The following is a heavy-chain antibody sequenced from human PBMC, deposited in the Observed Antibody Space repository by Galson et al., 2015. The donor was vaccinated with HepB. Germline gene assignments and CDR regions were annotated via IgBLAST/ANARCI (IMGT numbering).Heavy chain of an antibody. CDR2: TYYRSKWYN. D-gene: IGHD3-16*02. CDR1: GDSVSSNSAA. CDR3: ARNMITFGGVIVPTDAFDI. J-gene: IGHJ3*02. V-gene: IGHV6-1*01. Sequence: CAISGDSVSSNSAAWNWIRQSPSRGLEWLGRTYYRSKWYNDYAVSVKSRITINPDTSKNQFSLQLNSVTPEDTAVYYCARNMITFGGVIVPTDAFDIWGQGTMDTVSS.